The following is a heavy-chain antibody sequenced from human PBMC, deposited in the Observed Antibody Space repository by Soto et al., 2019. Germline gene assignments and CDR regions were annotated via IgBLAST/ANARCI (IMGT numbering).Heavy chain of an antibody. CDR1: GFTFNTYS. D-gene: IGHD5-12*01. CDR2: LGGGGANT. V-gene: IGHV3-23*01. CDR3: ARWDGYGDE. J-gene: IGHJ4*02. Sequence: EVQLLESGGGLVQPGGSLRLSCAASGFTFNTYSMAWVRQAPGKGLAWISGLGGGGANTFYADSVRGRFTISVDHSRNTVYLPMNSLRVEDTAVYYCARWDGYGDEWGQGTLVTVSS.